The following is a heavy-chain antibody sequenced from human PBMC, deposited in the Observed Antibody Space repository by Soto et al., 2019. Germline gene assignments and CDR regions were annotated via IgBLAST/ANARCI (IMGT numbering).Heavy chain of an antibody. Sequence: EVQLLESGGGLVQPGGSLRLSCAASGFTFSSYAMSWFRQAPGKGLEWVSAISGSGDSTFYADSVKGRFTISRDNSKNPLYLQMNSLRAEDTAVYYCAKRAWGTYYFDYWGQGTLVTVSS. V-gene: IGHV3-23*01. CDR2: ISGSGDST. CDR1: GFTFSSYA. CDR3: AKRAWGTYYFDY. J-gene: IGHJ4*02. D-gene: IGHD3-16*01.